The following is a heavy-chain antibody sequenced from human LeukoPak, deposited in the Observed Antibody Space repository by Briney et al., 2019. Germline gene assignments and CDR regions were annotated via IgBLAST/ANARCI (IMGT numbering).Heavy chain of an antibody. CDR1: GGSISSSNW. Sequence: PSETLSLTCAVSGGSISSSNWWSWVRQPPGKGLEWIGEIYHSGSTNYNPSLKSRVTISVDKSKNQFSLKLSSVTAADTAVYYCARSTMIVATQFDYWGQGTPVTVSS. CDR3: ARSTMIVATQFDY. V-gene: IGHV4-4*02. J-gene: IGHJ4*02. D-gene: IGHD3-22*01. CDR2: IYHSGST.